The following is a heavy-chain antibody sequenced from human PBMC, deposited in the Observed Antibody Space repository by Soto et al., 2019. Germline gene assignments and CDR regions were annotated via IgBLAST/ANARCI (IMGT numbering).Heavy chain of an antibody. CDR3: ARVRGDYGGRMSGVRQRPTDDY. V-gene: IGHV4-30-4*01. J-gene: IGHJ4*02. CDR1: GGSISSGDYY. CDR2: IYYSGST. D-gene: IGHD4-17*01. Sequence: SETLSLTCTVSGGSISSGDYYWSWIRQPPGKGLEWIGYIYYSGSTYYNPSLKSRVTISVDTSKNQFSLKLSSVTAADTAVYYCARVRGDYGGRMSGVRQRPTDDYWGQGTLVTVSS.